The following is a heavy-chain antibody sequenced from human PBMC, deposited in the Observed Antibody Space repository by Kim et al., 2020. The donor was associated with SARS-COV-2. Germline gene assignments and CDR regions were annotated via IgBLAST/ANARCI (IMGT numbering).Heavy chain of an antibody. V-gene: IGHV3-11*01. D-gene: IGHD6-19*01. Sequence: GGSLRLSCAASGFTFSDYYMSWIRQAPGKGLEWLSYISTSGGSIVYVESVKGRFTTSRDNAKKSLYLQMSSLRAEDTAVYYCARVPPRLSTSYYFYG. CDR3: ARVPPRLSTSYYFYG. CDR1: GFTFSDYY. CDR2: ISTSGGSI. J-gene: IGHJ6*01.